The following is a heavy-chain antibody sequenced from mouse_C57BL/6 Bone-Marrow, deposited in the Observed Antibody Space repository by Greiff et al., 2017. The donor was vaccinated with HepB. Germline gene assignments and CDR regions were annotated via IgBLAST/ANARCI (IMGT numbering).Heavy chain of an antibody. J-gene: IGHJ2*01. Sequence: EVKLVESGPGLVKPSQSLSLTCSVTGYSITSGYYWNWIRQFPGNKLEWMGYISYDGSNNYNPSLKNRISITRDTSKNQFFLKLNSVTTEDTATYYCASSWLRAGLYYFDYWGQGTTLTVSS. CDR1: GYSITSGYY. V-gene: IGHV3-6*01. CDR2: ISYDGSN. D-gene: IGHD2-2*01. CDR3: ASSWLRAGLYYFDY.